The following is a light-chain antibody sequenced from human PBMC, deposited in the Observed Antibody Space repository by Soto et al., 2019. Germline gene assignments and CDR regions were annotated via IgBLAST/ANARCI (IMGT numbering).Light chain of an antibody. J-gene: IGKJ1*01. CDR3: LQHNSYPQT. Sequence: DIQMTQSPSSQSASVGDRVTITCRASQGIRDALGWYQQKPGKAPKRLIYAASSLQSGVPSRFSGSGSGTESTLTISSLQPEDFATYYCLQHNSYPQTFGQGTKVEIK. V-gene: IGKV1-17*01. CDR1: QGIRDA. CDR2: AAS.